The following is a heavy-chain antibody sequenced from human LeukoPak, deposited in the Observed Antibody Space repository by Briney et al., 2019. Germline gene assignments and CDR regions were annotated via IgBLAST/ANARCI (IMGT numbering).Heavy chain of an antibody. D-gene: IGHD3-3*01. CDR3: ARVPVMDFWSGYYGGFDY. J-gene: IGHJ4*02. CDR2: TYYTGNT. Sequence: SETLSLTCTVSGDSIRSYYWSWIRQPPGKGLEWIGYTYYTGNTNYNPSLKSRVTISVDTSKNQLSLKLSSVTAADTAVYYCARVPVMDFWSGYYGGFDYWGQGTLVTVSS. CDR1: GDSIRSYY. V-gene: IGHV4-59*01.